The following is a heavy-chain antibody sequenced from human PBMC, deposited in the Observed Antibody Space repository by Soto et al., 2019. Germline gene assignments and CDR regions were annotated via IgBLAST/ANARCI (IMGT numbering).Heavy chain of an antibody. CDR2: ISSSSSTI. J-gene: IGHJ4*02. D-gene: IGHD3-3*01. V-gene: IGHV3-48*01. CDR3: ARDLKKDYDFWSGYYPEHYFAY. CDR1: GFTFSSYS. Sequence: GGSLRLSCAASGFTFSSYSMNWFRQAPGKRLEWVSYISSSSSTIYYADSVKGRFTISRDNAKNSLYLQMSSLRAEDTAVYYCARDLKKDYDFWSGYYPEHYFAYRAQGSLVPVSS.